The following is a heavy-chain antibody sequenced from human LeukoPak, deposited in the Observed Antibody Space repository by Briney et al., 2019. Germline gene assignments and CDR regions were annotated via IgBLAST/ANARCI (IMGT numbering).Heavy chain of an antibody. J-gene: IGHJ4*02. D-gene: IGHD4-17*01. CDR1: GYTLTELS. V-gene: IGHV1-24*01. CDR2: FDPEDGET. CDR3: ARGVTTATDDFFDY. Sequence: ASVKVSCKVSGYTLTELSMHWVRQAPGKGLEWMGGFDPEDGETIYAQKFQGRVTMTEDTSTDTAYMELRSLRSDDTAVYYCARGVTTATDDFFDYWGQGTLVTVSS.